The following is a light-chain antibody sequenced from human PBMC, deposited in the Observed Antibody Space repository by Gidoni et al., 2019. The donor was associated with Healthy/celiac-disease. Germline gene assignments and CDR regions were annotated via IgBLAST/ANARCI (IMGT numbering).Light chain of an antibody. V-gene: IGKV4-1*01. Sequence: DIVMTQSPDSLAVSLGERGTINCKSSPSVLYSSNNKNYLAWYRPTPGQPPNLLIYWASTRESGVPDRFSGSGSGTDFTLTISSLQAEDVAVYYCQQYYSTPRTFGQGTKVEIK. J-gene: IGKJ1*01. CDR1: PSVLYSSNNKNY. CDR3: QQYYSTPRT. CDR2: WAS.